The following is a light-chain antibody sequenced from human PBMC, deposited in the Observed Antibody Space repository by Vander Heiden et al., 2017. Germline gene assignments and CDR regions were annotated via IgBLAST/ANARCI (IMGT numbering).Light chain of an antibody. CDR1: QSVSTY. Sequence: VLTQSPATLSLSPGERATLSCRASQSVSTYLAWYQQKPGQAPRLLIYDASNRATGIPARFSGSGSGTDFTLTISNLEPEDFAVYYCQQRRKWPPITFGQGTRLEIK. J-gene: IGKJ5*01. CDR2: DAS. CDR3: QQRRKWPPIT. V-gene: IGKV3-11*01.